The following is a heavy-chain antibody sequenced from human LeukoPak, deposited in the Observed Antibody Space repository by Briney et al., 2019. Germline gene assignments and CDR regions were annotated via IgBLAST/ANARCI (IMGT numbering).Heavy chain of an antibody. CDR3: ARTRLSSDC. CDR1: GFTFSSYW. Sequence: GGSLRLSCAASGFTFSSYWMTCVRQAAGKGLEWVASIKQDGSDKNYVDSVKGRFTISRDNAKNSLYLQMNSLRDEDTAVYYCARTRLSSDCWGQGTLVTVSS. V-gene: IGHV3-7*01. D-gene: IGHD2/OR15-2a*01. J-gene: IGHJ4*02. CDR2: IKQDGSDK.